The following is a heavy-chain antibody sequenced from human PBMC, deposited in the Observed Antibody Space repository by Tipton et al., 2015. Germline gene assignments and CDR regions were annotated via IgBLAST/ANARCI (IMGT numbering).Heavy chain of an antibody. J-gene: IGHJ4*02. CDR2: ISYDGRSK. Sequence: SLRLSCAASGFTFSTYTIQWFRQAPGKGLEWVAVISYDGRSKYYADSVKGRFTVSRDNSKNTMYLQMNSLRAEDTAVYYCAEQSGYWGQGTLVTVSS. CDR1: GFTFSTYT. V-gene: IGHV3-30*07. D-gene: IGHD1/OR15-1a*01. CDR3: AEQSGY.